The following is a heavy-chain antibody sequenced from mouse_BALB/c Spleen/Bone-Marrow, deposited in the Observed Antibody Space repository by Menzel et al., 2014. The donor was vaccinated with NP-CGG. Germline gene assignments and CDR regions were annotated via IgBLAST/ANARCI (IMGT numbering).Heavy chain of an antibody. J-gene: IGHJ1*01. CDR3: ARGSGTYFDV. Sequence: EVHLVESGPGLVKPSQSLSLPCSVTGYSIXSGYYWNWIRQFPGSKLEWMGYVTYDGSNNYNPSLKNRSSITRDTSKNQFFLKLNSVTTEDTATYYCARGSGTYFDVWGAGTTVTVSS. V-gene: IGHV3-6*02. CDR1: GYSIXSGYY. CDR2: VTYDGSN. D-gene: IGHD4-1*01.